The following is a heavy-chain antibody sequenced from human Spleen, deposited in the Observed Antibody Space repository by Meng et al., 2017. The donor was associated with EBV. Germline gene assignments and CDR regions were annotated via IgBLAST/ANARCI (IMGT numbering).Heavy chain of an antibody. V-gene: IGHV4-39*02. CDR1: GGSIGRSSYY. J-gene: IGHJ4*02. CDR2: IYYTGTT. CDR3: ARGRGYSNSDY. D-gene: IGHD6-13*01. Sequence: QLHLPESGPGKLKTSETLSLTCSVSGGSIGRSSYYWGWVRQSPGKGLEWIGSIYYTGTTDYNPSLKSRLTMSIDLSKDHFSLKLSSVTAADTAAYYCARGRGYSNSDYWGQGTLVTVSS.